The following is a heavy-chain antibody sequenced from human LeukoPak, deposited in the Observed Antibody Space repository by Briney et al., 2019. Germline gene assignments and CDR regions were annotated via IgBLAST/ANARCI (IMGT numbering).Heavy chain of an antibody. J-gene: IGHJ4*02. CDR1: GYTFAGYY. Sequence: ASVKVSCKASGYTFAGYYMHWVRQAPGQGLEWMGWINPNSGGTNYAQKFQGRVTMTRDTSISTAYMELSRLRSDDTAVYYCARENCSGGSCYLAEFDYWGQGTLVTVSS. CDR2: INPNSGGT. D-gene: IGHD2-15*01. CDR3: ARENCSGGSCYLAEFDY. V-gene: IGHV1-2*02.